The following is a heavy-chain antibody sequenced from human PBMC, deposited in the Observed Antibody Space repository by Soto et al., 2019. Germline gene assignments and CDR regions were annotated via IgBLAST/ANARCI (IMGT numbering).Heavy chain of an antibody. V-gene: IGHV3-21*01. CDR1: GFTFSSYS. D-gene: IGHD2-2*01. Sequence: EVQLVESGGGLVKPGGSLRLSCAASGFTFSSYSMNWVRQAPGKGLEWVSSISSSSSYIYYADSVKGRFTISRDNAKNSLYLQMNSLRAEDTAVYYCARDSYQLLGFDYWGQGTLVTVSS. CDR3: ARDSYQLLGFDY. J-gene: IGHJ4*02. CDR2: ISSSSSYI.